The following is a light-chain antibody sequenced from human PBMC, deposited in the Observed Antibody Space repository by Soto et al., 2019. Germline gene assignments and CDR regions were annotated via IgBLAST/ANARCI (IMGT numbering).Light chain of an antibody. J-gene: IGKJ4*01. CDR3: QHYNNRPLT. V-gene: IGKV3-15*01. Sequence: EIVMTQSPATLSVSPGERATLSCRASQNVASKVAWYQQTPGQAPRLLIFVASTRAPGIPARFSGSGSGTEFTLTISSLQSEDVVVYYCQHYNNRPLTFGGGTKVEIK. CDR1: QNVASK. CDR2: VAS.